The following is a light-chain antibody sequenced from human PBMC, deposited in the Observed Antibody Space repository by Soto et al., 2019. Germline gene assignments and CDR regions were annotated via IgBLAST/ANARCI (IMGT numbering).Light chain of an antibody. Sequence: QSALAQPASVSGSPGQSITISCTGASSDVGGYNSVSWYQHHPGKAPKLIPYDVGDRPSGVSYRFSGSKSGNTASLTISGLQAADEADYFCSSYTSSMTNVFGSGTKHTVL. CDR3: SSYTSSMTNV. CDR2: DVG. V-gene: IGLV2-14*03. J-gene: IGLJ1*01. CDR1: SSDVGGYNS.